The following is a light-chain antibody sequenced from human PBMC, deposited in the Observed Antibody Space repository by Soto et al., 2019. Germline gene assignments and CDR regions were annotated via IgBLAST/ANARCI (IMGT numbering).Light chain of an antibody. CDR1: QSVLYSSNNKNY. CDR3: QQSYSTPYT. CDR2: WAS. Sequence: DIVMTQSPDSLAVSLGERATINCKSSQSVLYSSNNKNYLAWYQQKPGQPPKLLIYWASTRESGVPDRFSGSGYGTHSTLTISSLQAEDVAIYYCQQSYSTPYTFGQGTKLEIK. V-gene: IGKV4-1*01. J-gene: IGKJ2*01.